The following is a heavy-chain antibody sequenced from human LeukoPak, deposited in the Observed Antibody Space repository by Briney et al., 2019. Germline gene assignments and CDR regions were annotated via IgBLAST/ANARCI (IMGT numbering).Heavy chain of an antibody. Sequence: GGSLRLSCAASGFTFSSYSMNWVRQAPGKGLEWVSYISSSSSTIYYADSVKGRFTISRDNAKNSLYLQMNSLRAEDTAVYYCARDRGYCSSTSCRGANWFDPWGQGTLVTVSS. V-gene: IGHV3-48*01. J-gene: IGHJ5*02. CDR2: ISSSSSTI. CDR1: GFTFSSYS. D-gene: IGHD2-2*01. CDR3: ARDRGYCSSTSCRGANWFDP.